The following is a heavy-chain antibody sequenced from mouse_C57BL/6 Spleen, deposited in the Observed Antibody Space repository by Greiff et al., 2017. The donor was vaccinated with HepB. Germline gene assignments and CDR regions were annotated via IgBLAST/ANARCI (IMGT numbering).Heavy chain of an antibody. CDR2: IYPRSGNT. CDR3: ARWLSPFDY. J-gene: IGHJ2*01. Sequence: VQRVESGAELARPGASVKLSCKASGYTFTSYGISWVKQRTGQGLEWIGEIYPRSGNTYYNEKFKGKATLTADKSSSTAYMELRSLTSEDSAVYFCARWLSPFDYWGQGTTLTVSS. D-gene: IGHD2-2*01. V-gene: IGHV1-81*01. CDR1: GYTFTSYG.